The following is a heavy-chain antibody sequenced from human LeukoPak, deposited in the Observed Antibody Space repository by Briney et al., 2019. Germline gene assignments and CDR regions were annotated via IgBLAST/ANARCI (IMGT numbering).Heavy chain of an antibody. CDR2: IVPIFGTA. Sequence: SVKVSCKASGGTFSSYAISWVRRAPGQGLERMGGIVPIFGTANYAQKFQGRVTITADESTSTAYMELSSLRSEDTAVYYCARSWFGELPDYWGQGTLVTVSS. V-gene: IGHV1-69*13. CDR3: ARSWFGELPDY. CDR1: GGTFSSYA. J-gene: IGHJ4*02. D-gene: IGHD3-10*01.